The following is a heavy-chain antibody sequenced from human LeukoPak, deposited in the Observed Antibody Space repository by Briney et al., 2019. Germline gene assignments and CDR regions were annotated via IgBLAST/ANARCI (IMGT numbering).Heavy chain of an antibody. D-gene: IGHD4-23*01. CDR1: GYSFVTYC. J-gene: IGHJ4*02. Sequence: GESLQISCKGSGYSFVTYCIGWVRQMPGKGLDWMGVVFPADSRTIYSPSFQGQVTITADKSISAAYLQWSSLKASDTAIYYCAKLRWPEGDRSSFDYWGQGTLVTVSS. CDR2: VFPADSRT. V-gene: IGHV5-51*01. CDR3: AKLRWPEGDRSSFDY.